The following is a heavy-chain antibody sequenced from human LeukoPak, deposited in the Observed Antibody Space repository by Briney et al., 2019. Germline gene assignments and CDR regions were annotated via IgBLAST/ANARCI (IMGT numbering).Heavy chain of an antibody. CDR1: GFTVNSSY. CDR2: IYSGGST. D-gene: IGHD1-26*01. J-gene: IGHJ4*02. V-gene: IGHV3-53*01. CDR3: ASGRGFY. Sequence: PGGSLRLSCAASGFTVNSSYMSWARQAPGKGLEWVSLIYSGGSTNYPDSVRGRFTISRDNSKNTLYLQMNSLRVEDTAVYYCASGRGFYWGQGTLVTVSS.